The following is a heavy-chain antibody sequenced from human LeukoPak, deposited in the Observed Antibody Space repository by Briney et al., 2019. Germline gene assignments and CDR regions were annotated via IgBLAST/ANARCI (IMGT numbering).Heavy chain of an antibody. CDR2: ISGSGHDI. V-gene: IGHV3-11*05. CDR3: AKGGGTMIMVSLGFDQ. CDR1: GFTFSDSY. D-gene: IGHD3-22*01. Sequence: GGSLRLSCAASGFTFSDSYMTWVRQAPGKGVEWVAYISGSGHDINYSDSVKGRFTISRDNSKNTLYLQMDSLRAEDTAIYYCAKGGGTMIMVSLGFDQWGQGTLVTVSS. J-gene: IGHJ4*02.